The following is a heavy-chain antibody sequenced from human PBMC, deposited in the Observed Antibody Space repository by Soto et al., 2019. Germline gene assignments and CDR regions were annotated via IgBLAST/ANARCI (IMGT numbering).Heavy chain of an antibody. V-gene: IGHV3-21*01. CDR1: GFTFSSYS. D-gene: IGHD3-16*02. CDR3: ARGVNTDYYGMDV. CDR2: ITSSSYI. J-gene: IGHJ6*02. Sequence: GGSLRLSCAASGFTFSSYSMNWVRQAPGKGLEWVSSITSSSYIYYADSVKGRFTISRDNAKNSLYLQMNSLRAEDTAVYYCARGVNTDYYGMDVWGQGTTVTVSS.